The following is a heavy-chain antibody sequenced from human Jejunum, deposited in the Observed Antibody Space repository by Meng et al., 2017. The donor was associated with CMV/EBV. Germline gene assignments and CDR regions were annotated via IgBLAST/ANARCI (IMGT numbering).Heavy chain of an antibody. J-gene: IGHJ4*02. CDR3: AKGYGNSFEY. V-gene: IGHV4-4*07. Sequence: QMKMQESGPGLVKPYHTLSVACTVSGGSFTTYYWSWIRQRAGKGLEWIGRIITSGSTNYNPSLRSRVIMSVDTSKNQFFLKLRSVTAADTAVYFCAKGYGNSFEYWGQGSLVTVSS. D-gene: IGHD3-16*01. CDR2: IITSGST. CDR1: GGSFTTYY.